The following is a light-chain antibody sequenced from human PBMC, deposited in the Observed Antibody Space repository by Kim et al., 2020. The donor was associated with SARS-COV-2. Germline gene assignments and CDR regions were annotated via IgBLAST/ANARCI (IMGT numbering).Light chain of an antibody. CDR3: TSYTSSIAWV. Sequence: QSALTQPASVSGSPGKSLTIACTGTSSDVGGYNFISWYQQHPGKDPKLMIYAVSKRPSGVSDRFSGAKSGNTGSLTISGLQADDEADYYCTSYTSSIAWVFGGGTQLTVL. V-gene: IGLV2-14*01. CDR2: AVS. CDR1: SSDVGGYNF. J-gene: IGLJ3*02.